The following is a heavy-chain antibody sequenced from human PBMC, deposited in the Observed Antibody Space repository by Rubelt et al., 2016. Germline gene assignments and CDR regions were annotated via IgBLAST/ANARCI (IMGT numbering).Heavy chain of an antibody. CDR3: AGTSYLSSFGNYYPFDY. CDR1: GEATTTPGFS. Sequence: QVQLQLSGPGLVRPSQTLSLTCTVSGEATTTPGFSWSWIRHLPGKGLEWIGLVYSCRDNFYNPPLQGRVPISFGPSANSFSLELTSVTAADTAIYYCAGTSYLSSFGNYYPFDYWGQGSLVTVSS. J-gene: IGHJ4*02. V-gene: IGHV4-31*03. CDR2: VYSCRDN. D-gene: IGHD3-22*01.